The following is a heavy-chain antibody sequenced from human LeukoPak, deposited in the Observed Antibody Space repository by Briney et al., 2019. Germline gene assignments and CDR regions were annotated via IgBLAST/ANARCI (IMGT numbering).Heavy chain of an antibody. J-gene: IGHJ4*02. CDR1: GFTCDDYA. D-gene: IGHD3-3*01. Sequence: GGSLRLSCAASGFTCDDYAMHWVRQAPGKGLEWVAHIKQDGSQEYYVDSVKGRFTISRDSAKNSLYLQMNSLRAEDTAVYYCARGVPYDSWSGPHYSDYWGQGTLVTVSS. CDR2: IKQDGSQE. V-gene: IGHV3-7*01. CDR3: ARGVPYDSWSGPHYSDY.